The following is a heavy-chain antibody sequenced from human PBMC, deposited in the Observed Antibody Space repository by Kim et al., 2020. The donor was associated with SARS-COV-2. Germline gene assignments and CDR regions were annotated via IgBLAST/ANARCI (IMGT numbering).Heavy chain of an antibody. V-gene: IGHV3-9*01. J-gene: IGHJ6*02. CDR1: GFTFDDYA. D-gene: IGHD6-13*01. CDR2: ISWNSGSI. Sequence: GGSLRLSCAASGFTFDDYAMHWVRQAPGKGLEWVSGISWNSGSIGYADSVKGRFTISRDNAKNSLYLQMNSLRAEDTALYYCAKDGAPGIAAAGTDYYYYYGMDVWGQGTTVTVSS. CDR3: AKDGAPGIAAAGTDYYYYYGMDV.